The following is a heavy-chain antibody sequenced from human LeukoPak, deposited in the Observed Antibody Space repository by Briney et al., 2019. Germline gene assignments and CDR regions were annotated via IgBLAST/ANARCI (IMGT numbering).Heavy chain of an antibody. J-gene: IGHJ6*03. Sequence: GGSLRLSCAASGFSFTTYRMHWVRQAPGKGLEWVSSISGSGSLIKYADSLRGRFTISRDNAKNSVYLQMNSLTAEDTAVYYCARMPSYSNYAFYFMDVWGKGTTVTVSS. V-gene: IGHV3-21*01. D-gene: IGHD4-11*01. CDR2: ISGSGSLI. CDR3: ARMPSYSNYAFYFMDV. CDR1: GFSFTTYR.